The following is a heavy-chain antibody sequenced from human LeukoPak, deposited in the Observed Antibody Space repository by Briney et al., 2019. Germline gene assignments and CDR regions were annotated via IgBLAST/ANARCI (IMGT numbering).Heavy chain of an antibody. J-gene: IGHJ6*03. CDR3: AKAAPFDDFWSGYYQDYYYYMDV. CDR1: GFTFSSYA. V-gene: IGHV3-23*01. Sequence: PGGSLRLSCAASGFTFSSYAMSRVRQAPGKGLEWVSAISGSGGSTYYADSVKGRFTISRDNSKNTLYLQMNSLRAEDTAVYYCAKAAPFDDFWSGYYQDYYYYMDVWGKGTTVTVSS. CDR2: ISGSGGST. D-gene: IGHD3-3*01.